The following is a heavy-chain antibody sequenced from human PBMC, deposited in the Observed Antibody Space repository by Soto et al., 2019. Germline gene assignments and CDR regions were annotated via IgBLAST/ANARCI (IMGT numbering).Heavy chain of an antibody. CDR1: A. D-gene: IGHD3-16*01. V-gene: IGHV3-23*01. CDR2: LSGSGDSP. CDR3: AQRLPTYYVASKSLGAFDS. Sequence: ARSRVRKERRQGLEWVSALSGSGDSPYYADSVTGRFTISRDNTKNTRYLQRNSLIAEDTAGYHCAQRLPTYYVASKSLGAFDSLRQATMDTVS. J-gene: IGHJ3*02.